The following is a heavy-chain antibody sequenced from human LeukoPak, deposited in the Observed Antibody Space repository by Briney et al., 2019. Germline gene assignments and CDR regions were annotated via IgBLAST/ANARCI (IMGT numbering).Heavy chain of an antibody. CDR2: ISAYNGNT. CDR1: VYTFTSYG. J-gene: IGHJ4*02. V-gene: IGHV1-18*04. D-gene: IGHD6-13*01. CDR3: ARGPASIAAAGTFDY. Sequence: ASVKVSCKASVYTFTSYGISWVRQAPGQGLEWMGWISAYNGNTNYAQKLQGRVTMTTDTSTSTAYMELRSLRSDDTAVYYCARGPASIAAAGTFDYWGQGTLVTVSS.